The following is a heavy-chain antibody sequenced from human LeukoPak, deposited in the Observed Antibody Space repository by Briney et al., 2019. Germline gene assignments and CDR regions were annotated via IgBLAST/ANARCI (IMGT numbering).Heavy chain of an antibody. J-gene: IGHJ6*02. CDR2: IYYSGST. D-gene: IGHD4-17*01. CDR1: GGSIIRNTYY. Sequence: SETLSLTCSVSGGSIIRNTYYWNWIRQSPGKGLEWIGYIYYSGSTHYNPSLKSRVSISADTSKNQFSLKLTSVTAADTAVYYCARDLRNTMTTLDVWGQGTTVTVSS. V-gene: IGHV4-30-4*01. CDR3: ARDLRNTMTTLDV.